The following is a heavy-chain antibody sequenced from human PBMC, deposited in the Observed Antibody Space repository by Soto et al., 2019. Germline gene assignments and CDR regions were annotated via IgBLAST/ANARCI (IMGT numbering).Heavy chain of an antibody. CDR2: IIPIFGTA. J-gene: IGHJ6*02. V-gene: IGHV1-69*12. CDR1: GGTFSSYA. D-gene: IGHD5-12*01. CDR3: ARGGYSGYDYFYYGMDV. Sequence: QVQLVQSGAEVKKPGSSVKVSCKASGGTFSSYAISWVRQAPGQGLEWMGGIIPIFGTANYAQKFQGRVTITAXXSXSXXYMELSSLRSEDTAVYYCARGGYSGYDYFYYGMDVWGQGTTVTVSS.